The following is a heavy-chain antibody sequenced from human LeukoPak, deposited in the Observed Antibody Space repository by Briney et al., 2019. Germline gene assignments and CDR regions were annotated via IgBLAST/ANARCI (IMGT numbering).Heavy chain of an antibody. CDR3: ARDSWGSRGYSYGPSDY. CDR1: GGTFSSYT. Sequence: GASVKVSCKASGGTFSSYTISWVPQAPGQGLGWMGRIIPIHGIANYAQRFEGRVTITADKATSTEYMEVGGLRSEDTGVYYCARDSWGSRGYSYGPSDYWGQGTLVTVSS. J-gene: IGHJ4*02. V-gene: IGHV1-69*04. CDR2: IIPIHGIA. D-gene: IGHD5-18*01.